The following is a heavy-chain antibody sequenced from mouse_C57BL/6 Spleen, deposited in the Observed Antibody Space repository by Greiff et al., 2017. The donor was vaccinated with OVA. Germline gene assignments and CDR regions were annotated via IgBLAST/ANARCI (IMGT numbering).Heavy chain of an antibody. V-gene: IGHV5-16*01. CDR3: ARAGSSYDYFDY. Sequence: EVMLVESEGGLVQPGSSMKLSCTASGFTFSDYYMAWVRQVPEKGLEWVANINYDGSSTYYLDSLKSRFIISRDNAKNILYLQMSSLKSEDTATYYCARAGSSYDYFDYWGQGTTLTVSS. CDR2: INYDGSST. D-gene: IGHD1-1*01. J-gene: IGHJ2*01. CDR1: GFTFSDYY.